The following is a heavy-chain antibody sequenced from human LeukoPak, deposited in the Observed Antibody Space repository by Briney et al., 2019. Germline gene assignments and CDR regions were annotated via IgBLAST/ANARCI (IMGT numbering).Heavy chain of an antibody. CDR2: MLSDESNK. D-gene: IGHD5-18*01. J-gene: IGHJ4*02. Sequence: GGSLRLSCAASGFTFSTYNMHWFRQAPGKGLEWVALMLSDESNKYHADSVKGRFTISRDNSKNALFLQMNSLRDEDTAVYYCAKDSGYSYGHGLDYWGQGTLVTVSS. CDR3: AKDSGYSYGHGLDY. V-gene: IGHV3-30*02. CDR1: GFTFSTYN.